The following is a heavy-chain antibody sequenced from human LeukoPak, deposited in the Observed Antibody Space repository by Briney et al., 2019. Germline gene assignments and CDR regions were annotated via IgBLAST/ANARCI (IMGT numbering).Heavy chain of an antibody. CDR2: IKQDGSEK. Sequence: GSLRLSCAASGFTFSSYWMSWVRQAPGKGLEWVANIKQDGSEKYYVDSVKGRFTISRDNSKNTLYLQMNSLRAEDTAVYYCARGPYGSSGTPDAFDIWGQGTMVTVSS. D-gene: IGHD3-10*01. V-gene: IGHV3-7*01. CDR3: ARGPYGSSGTPDAFDI. J-gene: IGHJ3*02. CDR1: GFTFSSYW.